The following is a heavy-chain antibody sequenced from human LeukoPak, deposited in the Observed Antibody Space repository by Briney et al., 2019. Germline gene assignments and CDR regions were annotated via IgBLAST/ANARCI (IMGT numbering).Heavy chain of an antibody. CDR1: GFTFSSYA. CDR2: ISGSGGSK. Sequence: GGSLRLSCAASGFTFSSYAMSWVRQAPGKGLEWVSAISGSGGSKYYADTVTGRFTISRDNSKNILSLQMTTLRPDDTAVYFCVRDTSVGAAYFDFWGQGALVAVSS. J-gene: IGHJ4*02. V-gene: IGHV3-23*01. D-gene: IGHD3-3*01. CDR3: VRDTSVGAAYFDF.